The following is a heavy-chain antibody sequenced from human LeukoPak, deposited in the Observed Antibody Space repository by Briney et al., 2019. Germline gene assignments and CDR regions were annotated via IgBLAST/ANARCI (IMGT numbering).Heavy chain of an antibody. J-gene: IGHJ4*02. V-gene: IGHV4-4*07. CDR2: IYTSGST. CDR3: AAAPRAGYCSSTSCYRFDY. Sequence: SETLSLTCTVSGGSISSYYWSWIRQPAGKGLEWIGRIYTSGSTNYNPSLKSRVTMSVDTSKNQFSLKLSSVTAADTAVYYCAAAPRAGYCSSTSCYRFDYWGQGTLVTVSS. CDR1: GGSISSYY. D-gene: IGHD2-2*01.